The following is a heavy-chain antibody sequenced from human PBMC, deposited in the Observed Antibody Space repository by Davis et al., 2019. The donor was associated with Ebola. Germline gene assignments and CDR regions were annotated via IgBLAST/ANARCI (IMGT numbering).Heavy chain of an antibody. CDR2: IIPIPCIA. D-gene: IGHD3-3*01. CDR1: SGIFISDS. J-gene: IGHJ5*02. Sequence: VSCNASSGIFISDSIRWGRHAPGQGLEWMGSIIPIPCIANYAQKFQARVTITADNSTSTAYMGLSCLRSEETAVYYCARDQRFLEWLLFRENWFDPWGQGTLVTVTS. V-gene: IGHV1-69*04. CDR3: ARDQRFLEWLLFRENWFDP.